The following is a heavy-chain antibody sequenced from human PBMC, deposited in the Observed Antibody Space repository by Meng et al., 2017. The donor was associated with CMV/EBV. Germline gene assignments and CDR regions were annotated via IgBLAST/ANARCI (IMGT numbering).Heavy chain of an antibody. D-gene: IGHD1-7*01. CDR1: GGSISSSSYY. V-gene: IGHV4-39*07. CDR3: ARYPPKELELQGFDP. CDR2: IYYSGGT. Sequence: SETLSLTCTVSGGSISSSSYYWGWIRQPPGKGLEWIGSIYYSGGTYYNPSLKSRVTISVDTSKNQFSLKLSSVTAAGTAVYYCARYPPKELELQGFDPWGQGTLVTVSS. J-gene: IGHJ5*02.